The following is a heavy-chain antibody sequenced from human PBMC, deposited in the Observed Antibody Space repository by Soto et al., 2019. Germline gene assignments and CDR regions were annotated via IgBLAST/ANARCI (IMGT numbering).Heavy chain of an antibody. V-gene: IGHV1-69*12. D-gene: IGHD5-12*01. Sequence: QVQLVQSGAEVKKPGSSVKVSCKASGGTFSSYAISWVRQAPGQGLEWMGGIIPIFGTANYAQKFQGRVTISAAESTSSACRELSGLRSADTAVYYCARDSVATLYYYYGMDVWGQGATVTVTS. CDR2: IIPIFGTA. CDR1: GGTFSSYA. J-gene: IGHJ6*02. CDR3: ARDSVATLYYYYGMDV.